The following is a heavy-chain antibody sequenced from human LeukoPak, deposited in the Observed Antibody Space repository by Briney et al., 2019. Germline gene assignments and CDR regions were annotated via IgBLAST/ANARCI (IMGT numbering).Heavy chain of an antibody. CDR1: GYTFTGYY. J-gene: IGHJ4*02. Sequence: VASVKVSCKASGYTFTGYYMHWVRQAPGQGLEWMGWINPNSGGTDFAQKFQGRVTMTRDTSITTAYMELSRLRSDDTAVYYCARKPTSVVSPLDYWGQGTLATVSS. V-gene: IGHV1-2*02. D-gene: IGHD4-23*01. CDR2: INPNSGGT. CDR3: ARKPTSVVSPLDY.